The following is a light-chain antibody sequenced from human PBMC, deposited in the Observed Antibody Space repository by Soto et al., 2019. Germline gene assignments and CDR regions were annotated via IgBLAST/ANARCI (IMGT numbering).Light chain of an antibody. CDR2: SGS. Sequence: DIVMTQSPLSLPVTPGEPASISCKSSQSLLHSNGYNYLDWYLQKPGQSPQLLIYSGSNRASGVPDRFSGSASGTAFTLKISRVEAEDVAVYYCMQALQAPFTFGPGTKVDIK. J-gene: IGKJ3*01. CDR1: QSLLHSNGYNY. V-gene: IGKV2-28*01. CDR3: MQALQAPFT.